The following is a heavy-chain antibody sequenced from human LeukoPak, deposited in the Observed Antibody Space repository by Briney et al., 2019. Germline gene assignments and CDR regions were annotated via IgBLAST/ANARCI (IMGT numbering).Heavy chain of an antibody. D-gene: IGHD3-9*01. CDR3: ARSTSSEYDIYHFDY. Sequence: GGSLRLSCSASAFTFSVYWMTWVRQAPGKGLEWVAVIWYDGNNKYYADSVKGRFTISRDNSKNTLYLQMNSLRAEDTAVYYCARSTSSEYDIYHFDYWGQGTLVTVSS. V-gene: IGHV3-33*07. CDR1: AFTFSVYW. J-gene: IGHJ4*02. CDR2: IWYDGNNK.